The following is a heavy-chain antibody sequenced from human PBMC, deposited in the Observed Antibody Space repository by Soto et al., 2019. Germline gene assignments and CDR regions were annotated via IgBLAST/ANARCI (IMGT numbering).Heavy chain of an antibody. D-gene: IGHD1-1*01. V-gene: IGHV4-59*01. CDR2: IYYSGST. CDR1: GASISSYY. Sequence: SETLSLTCSVSGASISSYYYTWIRQTPGKGLEWIGYIYYSGSTNYNPSLKSRVTISVDTSKNQFSLKMSSVTAADTAVYYCARLATRYYFDYWGQGTLVTVSS. CDR3: ARLATRYYFDY. J-gene: IGHJ4*02.